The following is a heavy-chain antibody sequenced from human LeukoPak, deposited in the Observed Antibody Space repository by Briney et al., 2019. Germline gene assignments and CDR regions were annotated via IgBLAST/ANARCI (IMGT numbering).Heavy chain of an antibody. CDR2: ISYDGSNK. V-gene: IGHV3-30-3*01. CDR1: GFTFSSYA. D-gene: IGHD2-15*01. CDR3: TTDWKDCSGGSCYSRLYGMDV. Sequence: GRSLRLSCAASGFTFSSYAMHWVRQAPGKGLEWVAVISYDGSNKYYADSVKGRFTISRDNSKNTLYLQMNSLKTEDTAVYYCTTDWKDCSGGSCYSRLYGMDVWGQGTTVTVSS. J-gene: IGHJ6*02.